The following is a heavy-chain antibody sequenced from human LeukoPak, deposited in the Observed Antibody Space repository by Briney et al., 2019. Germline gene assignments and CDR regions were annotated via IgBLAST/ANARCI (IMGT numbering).Heavy chain of an antibody. J-gene: IGHJ4*02. CDR3: ARGLRSSEYSSSWYSVGY. CDR2: ISAYNGNT. V-gene: IGHV1-18*01. D-gene: IGHD6-13*01. CDR1: GYTFTSYG. Sequence: GASVKVSCKASGYTFTSYGISWVRQAPGQGLEWMGWISAYNGNTNYAQKLQGRVTMTTDTSTSTAYVELSSLRSEDTAVYYCARGLRSSEYSSSWYSVGYWGQGTLVTVSS.